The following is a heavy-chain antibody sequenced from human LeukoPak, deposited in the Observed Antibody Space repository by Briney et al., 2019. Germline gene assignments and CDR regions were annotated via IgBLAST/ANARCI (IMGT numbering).Heavy chain of an antibody. CDR1: GGSFSGYY. J-gene: IGHJ4*02. Sequence: SETLSLTCAVYGGSFSGYYWSWIRQPPGKGLEWIGEINHSGSTNYNPSLKSRVTISVDTSKDQFSLKLSSVTAADTAVYYCARGSAFDYWGQGTLVTVSS. CDR3: ARGSAFDY. CDR2: INHSGST. V-gene: IGHV4-34*01.